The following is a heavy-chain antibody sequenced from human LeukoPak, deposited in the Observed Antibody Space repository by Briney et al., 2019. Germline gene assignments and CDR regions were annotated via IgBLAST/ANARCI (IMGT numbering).Heavy chain of an antibody. CDR1: GFTFSSYS. V-gene: IGHV3-21*01. J-gene: IGHJ6*02. CDR3: AKDIVAPPMDV. D-gene: IGHD2-15*01. CDR2: ISSSSSYI. Sequence: GGSLRLSCAASGFTFSSYSMNWVRQAPGKGLEWVSSISSSSSYIYYADSVKGRFTISRDNAKNSLYLQMNSLRAEDTAVYYCAKDIVAPPMDVWGQGTTVTVSS.